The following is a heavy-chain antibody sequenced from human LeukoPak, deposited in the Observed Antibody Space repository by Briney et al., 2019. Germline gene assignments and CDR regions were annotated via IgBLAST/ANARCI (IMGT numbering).Heavy chain of an antibody. D-gene: IGHD3-3*01. Sequence: SETLSLTCTVSGGSISSSSYYWGWIRQPPGKGLEWIGSIYYSGSTYYNPSLKSRVTISVGTSKNQFSLKLSSVTAADTAVYYCARLSEDFWGGYYTSTIDYWGQGTLVTVSS. CDR1: GGSISSSSYY. V-gene: IGHV4-39*01. CDR2: IYYSGST. J-gene: IGHJ4*02. CDR3: ARLSEDFWGGYYTSTIDY.